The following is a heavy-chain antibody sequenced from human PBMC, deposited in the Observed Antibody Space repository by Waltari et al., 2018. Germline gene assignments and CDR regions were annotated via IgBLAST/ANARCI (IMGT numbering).Heavy chain of an antibody. CDR1: EFIFKSYV. Sequence: VKLVESGGGLVQSGGSLRLSCSAVEFIFKSYVIPWVRQAPGKSLQHISAITPNGDNTYYTDSVKGRFTISRDNSRDTLYLQMTSLRPEDTATYYCVKAELTRTLFGLAPHYWGQGTLVTVSS. CDR2: ITPNGDNT. J-gene: IGHJ4*02. CDR3: VKAELTRTLFGLAPHY. D-gene: IGHD1-7*01. V-gene: IGHV3-64D*06.